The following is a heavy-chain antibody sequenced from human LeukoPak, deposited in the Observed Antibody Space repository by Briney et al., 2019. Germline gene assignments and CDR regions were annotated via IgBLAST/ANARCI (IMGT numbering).Heavy chain of an antibody. Sequence: GGSLRLSCAASGFTFSSYEMNWVRQAPGKVLEWVSYISSSGSTIYYADSVKGRFTISRDNAKNSLYLQMNSLRVEDTAVYYCAKVANYYYGSETYYLFEHWGQGTPVTASS. CDR3: AKVANYYYGSETYYLFEH. CDR1: GFTFSSYE. V-gene: IGHV3-48*03. CDR2: ISSSGSTI. J-gene: IGHJ4*02. D-gene: IGHD3-10*01.